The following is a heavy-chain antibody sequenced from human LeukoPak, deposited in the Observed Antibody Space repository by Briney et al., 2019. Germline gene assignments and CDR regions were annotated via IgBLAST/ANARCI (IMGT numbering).Heavy chain of an antibody. D-gene: IGHD2-15*01. J-gene: IGHJ4*02. CDR3: ARGAPGSYCSGGSCPYFDY. CDR1: GYTFPRYD. Sequence: ASVTVSFMSSGYTFPRYDFNWVRQATGQGRAGMGWVNHNSGHTGYAQKFKGRATITRNSSISTAYMALSSLRSEDTAVCFLARGAPGSYCSGGSCPYFDYWGQGTLVSVSS. V-gene: IGHV1-8*01. CDR2: VNHNSGHT.